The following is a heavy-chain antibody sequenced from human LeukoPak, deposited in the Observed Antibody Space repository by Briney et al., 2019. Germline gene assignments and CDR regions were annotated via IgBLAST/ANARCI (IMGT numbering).Heavy chain of an antibody. V-gene: IGHV1-2*02. CDR2: INPKNGDT. D-gene: IGHD2-15*01. Sequence: ASVKVSCKASGYTFSPFWIHWVRQAPGHGPEWMGWINPKNGDTHYAQKFQGRVTMTRDTSISTAYMELSRLRSDDTAVYYCAREYGRYCSGGSCSNGWFDPWGQGTLVTVSS. J-gene: IGHJ5*02. CDR3: AREYGRYCSGGSCSNGWFDP. CDR1: GYTFSPFW.